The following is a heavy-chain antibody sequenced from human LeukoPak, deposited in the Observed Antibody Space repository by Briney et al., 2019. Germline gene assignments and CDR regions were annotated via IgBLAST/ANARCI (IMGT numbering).Heavy chain of an antibody. Sequence: ASVKVSCKASGYTFTGYYMHWVRQAPGQGLEWMGWINPNSGGTNYAQKFQGRVTMTRDTSISTAYMELSRLRSDDTALYYCARGYGGNSGVPYDYWGQGTLVTVSS. D-gene: IGHD4-23*01. V-gene: IGHV1-2*02. CDR3: ARGYGGNSGVPYDY. J-gene: IGHJ4*02. CDR1: GYTFTGYY. CDR2: INPNSGGT.